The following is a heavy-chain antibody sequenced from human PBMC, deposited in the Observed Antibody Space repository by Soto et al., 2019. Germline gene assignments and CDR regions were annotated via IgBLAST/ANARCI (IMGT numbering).Heavy chain of an antibody. D-gene: IGHD2-21*02. CDR1: GYTFSNYA. CDR3: AGAISLILPAPAY. J-gene: IGHJ4*02. V-gene: IGHV1-18*04. Sequence: GASVKVSCKTSGYTFSNYAISWVRQAPGQGLEWMGWVSPYNGNANYTEKFQGRVSMTTDTSTTTAYMELTRLRSDDTAVYYCAGAISLILPAPAYWGQGTLVTVSS. CDR2: VSPYNGNA.